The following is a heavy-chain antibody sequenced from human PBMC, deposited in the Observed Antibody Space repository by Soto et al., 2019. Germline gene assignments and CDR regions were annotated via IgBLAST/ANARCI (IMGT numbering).Heavy chain of an antibody. D-gene: IGHD2-8*01. Sequence: QVQLVQSGAEVKKPGSSVKVSCKASGGTFSSYAISWVRQAPGQGLEWMGGIIPIFGTANYAQKFQGRVTITADESTSTAYMELSSLRSEDTAVYYCARPYCTNGLCPRDYYYGMDVWGLGTTVTVSS. CDR1: GGTFSSYA. J-gene: IGHJ6*02. CDR3: ARPYCTNGLCPRDYYYGMDV. CDR2: IIPIFGTA. V-gene: IGHV1-69*01.